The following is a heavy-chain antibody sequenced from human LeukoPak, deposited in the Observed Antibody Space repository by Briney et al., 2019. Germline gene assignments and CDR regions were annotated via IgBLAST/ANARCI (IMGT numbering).Heavy chain of an antibody. V-gene: IGHV4-31*03. CDR2: IYYSGST. Sequence: SQTLSLTCTVSGGSISSGGYYWSWIRQHPGKGLEWIGYIYYSGSTSYNPSLKSRVTISVDTSKNQFSLKLSSVTAADTAVYYCARSIAAAVCDYWGQGTLVTVSS. CDR1: GGSISSGGYY. D-gene: IGHD6-13*01. J-gene: IGHJ4*02. CDR3: ARSIAAAVCDY.